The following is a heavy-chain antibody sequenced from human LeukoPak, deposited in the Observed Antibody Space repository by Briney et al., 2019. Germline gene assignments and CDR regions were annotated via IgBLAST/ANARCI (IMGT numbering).Heavy chain of an antibody. V-gene: IGHV1-2*02. CDR3: ARSPPPYYYDSSGYLDY. CDR1: GYTFTGYY. CDR2: INPNSGGT. D-gene: IGHD3-22*01. J-gene: IGHJ4*02. Sequence: ASVKVSCKASGYTFTGYYMHWVRQAPGQGLEWMGWINPNSGGTNYAQKFQGRVTMTRDTSISTAYMELSRLRSDDTAVYYCARSPPPYYYDSSGYLDYWGQGTLVTVSS.